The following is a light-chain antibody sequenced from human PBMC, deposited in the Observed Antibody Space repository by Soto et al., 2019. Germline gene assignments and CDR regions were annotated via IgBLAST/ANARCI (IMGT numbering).Light chain of an antibody. Sequence: EIVMTQSPATLSVSPGERATLSCRASQSVSSNLAWYQQKPGQAPRLLIYGASTRATGIPARFSGSGSGTDFTLTINSLQPEDFATYYCQQLYGYPITFGQGTRLEIK. J-gene: IGKJ5*01. CDR3: QQLYGYPIT. V-gene: IGKV3-15*01. CDR2: GAS. CDR1: QSVSSN.